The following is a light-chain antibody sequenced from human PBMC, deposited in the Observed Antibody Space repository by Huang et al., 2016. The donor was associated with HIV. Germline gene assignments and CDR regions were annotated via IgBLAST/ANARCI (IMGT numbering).Light chain of an antibody. CDR3: QYGET. CDR1: QNISSW. V-gene: IGKV1-5*03. J-gene: IGKJ1*01. Sequence: DIQLTQSPSTLSASVGDRLTTTCRASQNISSWLAWYQQKPGKAPKLLIYKISSLESGVPSRFSGSGSGTKFTLTINSLQPEDIGTYYCQYGETFGQGSKVEVK. CDR2: KIS.